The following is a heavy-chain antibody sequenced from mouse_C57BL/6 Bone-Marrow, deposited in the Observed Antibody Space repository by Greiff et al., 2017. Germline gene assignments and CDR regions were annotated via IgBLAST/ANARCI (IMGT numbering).Heavy chain of an antibody. D-gene: IGHD1-1*02. CDR2: ISSGSSTI. CDR3: ARMGPVLLFFDY. J-gene: IGHJ2*01. V-gene: IGHV5-17*01. Sequence: EVKLVESGGGLVKPGGSLKLSCAASGFTFSDYGMHWVRQAPEKGLEWVAYISSGSSTIYYADTVKGRFTISRDNAKNNLFLQMTSLRSEDTAMYYCARMGPVLLFFDYWGQGTTLTVSS. CDR1: GFTFSDYG.